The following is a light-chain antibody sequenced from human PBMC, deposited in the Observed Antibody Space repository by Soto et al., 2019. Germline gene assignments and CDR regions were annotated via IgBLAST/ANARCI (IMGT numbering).Light chain of an antibody. CDR1: SSDVGTYNL. Sequence: SVLPQLAAVSGSPGPPITSSCTGTSSDVGTYNLVSWYQQYPGKAPKLMINATSKRPSGVSNRVSGSKSGDTASLTISGLQAEDEADYYCTSFARGSTLVFGGGTKVTVL. J-gene: IGLJ3*02. CDR3: TSFARGSTLV. V-gene: IGLV2-23*01. CDR2: ATS.